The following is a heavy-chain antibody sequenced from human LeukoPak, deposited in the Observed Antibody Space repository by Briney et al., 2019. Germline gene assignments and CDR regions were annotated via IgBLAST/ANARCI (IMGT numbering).Heavy chain of an antibody. J-gene: IGHJ4*02. CDR1: GYTFTGYY. CDR2: INPNCGGT. D-gene: IGHD1-1*01. CDR3: ARALDFDY. V-gene: IGHV1-2*06. Sequence: GASVKVSCKASGYTFTGYYMHWLRQAPGQRLEWMGRINPNCGGTNYAQKSQGRVTMTRDTSIRTAYRELSRLRSDDTAVYHCARALDFDYWGQGTPVTVSS.